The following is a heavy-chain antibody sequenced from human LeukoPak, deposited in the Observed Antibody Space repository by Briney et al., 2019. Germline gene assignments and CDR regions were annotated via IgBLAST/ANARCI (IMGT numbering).Heavy chain of an antibody. CDR3: ARGTSAADR. V-gene: IGHV4-30-4*07. D-gene: IGHD3-10*01. Sequence: ASETLSLTCAVSGGSISSGGYSWSWIRQPPGKGLEWIGYIYYSGSTYYNPSLKSRVTISVDTSKNQFSLKLSSVTAADTAVYYCARGTSAADRWGQGTLVTVSS. CDR2: IYYSGST. J-gene: IGHJ5*02. CDR1: GGSISSGGYS.